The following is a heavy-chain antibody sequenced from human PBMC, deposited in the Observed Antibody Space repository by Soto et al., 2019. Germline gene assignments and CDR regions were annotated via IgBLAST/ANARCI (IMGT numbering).Heavy chain of an antibody. V-gene: IGHV3-23*01. CDR2: ISGSGGST. J-gene: IGHJ4*02. CDR1: GFTFSNYA. D-gene: IGHD1-1*01. CDR3: AKRATGTYFDY. Sequence: EFQLLESGGGLVQPGGSLRLSCSASGFTFSNYAMNWVRQAPGKGLEWVSVISGSGGSTYYADSVKGRFTISRDNSKNTLYLQMNSLRAEDTAVYYCAKRATGTYFDYWGQGPLVTVSS.